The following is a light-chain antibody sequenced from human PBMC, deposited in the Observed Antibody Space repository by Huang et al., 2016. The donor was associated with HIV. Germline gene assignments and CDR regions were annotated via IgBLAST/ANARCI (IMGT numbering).Light chain of an antibody. J-gene: IGKJ2*01. CDR1: QSVTNNY. Sequence: EIVLTQSPGTLSLSPGERATLSCRASQSVTNNYLAWYQQKPGQAPRLVSYGAYSRATGIQDRFSGSGSGTDFTLTISRLEPYDFVVYYCQQYGGSPRTFGQGTKLEIK. CDR2: GAY. V-gene: IGKV3-20*01. CDR3: QQYGGSPRT.